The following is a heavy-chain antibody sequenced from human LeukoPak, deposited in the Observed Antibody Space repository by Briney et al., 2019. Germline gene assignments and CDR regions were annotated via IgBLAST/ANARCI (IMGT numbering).Heavy chain of an antibody. CDR3: ARGSSGSYYGFDC. Sequence: GGSLRVSCAASGFTVSSKYMSWVRQAPGRGLEWVSVIYSGGSAYYADSVKGGFTISRDNSKNTLYLQMNSLRPEDTAVYYCARGSSGSYYGFDCWGQGTLVTVSS. CDR2: IYSGGSA. J-gene: IGHJ4*02. CDR1: GFTVSSKY. V-gene: IGHV3-66*02. D-gene: IGHD1-26*01.